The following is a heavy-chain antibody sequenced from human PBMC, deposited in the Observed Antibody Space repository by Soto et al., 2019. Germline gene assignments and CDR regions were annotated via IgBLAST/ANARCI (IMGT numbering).Heavy chain of an antibody. CDR2: ISAYNGNT. Sequence: QVQLVQSGAEVKKPGASVKVSCKASGYTFTSYGISWVRQAPGQGLEWMGWISAYNGNTNYAQKLQGRVTMTTDTSTSTAYMELRSLRSDDTAVYYWARVVDTAMAEVDYYYGMDVWGQGTTVTVSS. D-gene: IGHD5-18*01. V-gene: IGHV1-18*01. J-gene: IGHJ6*02. CDR3: ARVVDTAMAEVDYYYGMDV. CDR1: GYTFTSYG.